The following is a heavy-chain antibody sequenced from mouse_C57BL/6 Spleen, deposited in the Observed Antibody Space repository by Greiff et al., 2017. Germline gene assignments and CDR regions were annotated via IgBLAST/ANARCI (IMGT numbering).Heavy chain of an antibody. V-gene: IGHV10-1*01. Sequence: EVQLVESGGGLVQPKGSLKLSCAASGFSFNTYAMNWVRQAPGQGLEWVARIRSKSNNYATYYADSVKDRFTISRDDSESMLYLQMNNLTTEDTAMYYCVSRYGGFAYWGQGTLVTVSA. CDR2: IRSKSNNYAT. J-gene: IGHJ3*01. D-gene: IGHD1-2*01. CDR3: VSRYGGFAY. CDR1: GFSFNTYA.